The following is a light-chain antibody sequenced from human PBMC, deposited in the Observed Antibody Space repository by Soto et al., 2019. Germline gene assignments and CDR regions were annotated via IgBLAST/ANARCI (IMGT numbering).Light chain of an antibody. V-gene: IGKV3-11*01. CDR1: QSVSSY. CDR3: QQRSNWPVT. CDR2: DAS. Sequence: DIVLTQSPATLSLSPGERATLSCRASQSVSSYLAWYQQKPGQAPRLLIYDASSRATGIPARFSGSGSGTDFTLTISSLEPEDFAVYFCQQRSNWPVTFGQGTRWISN. J-gene: IGKJ1*01.